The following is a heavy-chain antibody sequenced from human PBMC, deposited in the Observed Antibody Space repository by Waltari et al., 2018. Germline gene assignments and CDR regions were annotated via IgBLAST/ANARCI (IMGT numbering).Heavy chain of an antibody. CDR2: IYYSGST. V-gene: IGHV4-59*01. CDR3: ARATWQLVDY. Sequence: QVQLQESGPGLVKPSETLSLTCTVSGGSIRSYYWSWIRQPPGKGLEWIGYIYYSGSTNYNPSLKSRVTISVDTSKNQFSLKLSSVTAADTAVYYCARATWQLVDYWGQGTLVTVSS. J-gene: IGHJ4*02. CDR1: GGSIRSYY. D-gene: IGHD6-6*01.